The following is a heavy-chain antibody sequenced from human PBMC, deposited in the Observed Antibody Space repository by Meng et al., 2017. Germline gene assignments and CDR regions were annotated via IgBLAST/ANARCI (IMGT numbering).Heavy chain of an antibody. Sequence: GSLRLSCTVSGGSISSSSYYWGWIRQPPGKGLEWIGSIYYSGSTYYNLSLKSRVTISVDTSKNQFSLKLSSVTAADTAVYYCARGYSSRYYYDSSGYYPDYWGQGTLVTVSS. CDR3: ARGYSSRYYYDSSGYYPDY. J-gene: IGHJ4*02. CDR1: GGSISSSSYY. V-gene: IGHV4-39*07. D-gene: IGHD3-22*01. CDR2: IYYSGST.